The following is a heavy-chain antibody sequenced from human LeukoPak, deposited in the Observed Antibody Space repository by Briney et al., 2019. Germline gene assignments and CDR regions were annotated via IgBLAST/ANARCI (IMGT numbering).Heavy chain of an antibody. J-gene: IGHJ4*02. D-gene: IGHD3-22*01. CDR1: GYSFIDHW. CDR3: TRLGYYQESSGYSDY. V-gene: IGHV5-51*01. CDR2: VYPVDSDT. Sequence: GESLKISCNCSGYSFIDHWIGWVRQTPAKDLEWMGIVYPVDSDTRYSPSLQGQVTISADTSINTAYLQWSCLKASDTAIYYCTRLGYYQESSGYSDYWGQGSLVTVSS.